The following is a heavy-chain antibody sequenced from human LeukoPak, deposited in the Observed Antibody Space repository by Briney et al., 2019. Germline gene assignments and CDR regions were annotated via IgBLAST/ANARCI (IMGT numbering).Heavy chain of an antibody. CDR1: GYTFTSYY. J-gene: IGHJ6*02. V-gene: IGHV1-46*01. D-gene: IGHD5-18*01. CDR2: INPSGGST. CDR3: ARGANTAMLKSHYYGMDV. Sequence: GASVKVSCKASGYTFTSYYMRWVRQAPGQGLEWMGIINPSGGSTNYAQGFQGRVTMTRDTSTSTVYMELSSLRSEDTAVYYCARGANTAMLKSHYYGMDVWGQGTTVTVSS.